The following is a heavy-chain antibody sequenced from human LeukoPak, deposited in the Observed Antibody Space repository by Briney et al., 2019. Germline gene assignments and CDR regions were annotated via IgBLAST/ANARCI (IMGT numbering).Heavy chain of an antibody. Sequence: SETLSLTCTVSGGSISNYYWSWIRQPAGKGLEWSGRIYSSGNSNYDPSLKSRVTMSVDTSKNQFSLKLSSVTAADTAVYYCARGSRISGTPSIFDYWGQGALVTVSS. J-gene: IGHJ4*02. CDR2: IYSSGNS. D-gene: IGHD1-20*01. CDR1: GGSISNYY. V-gene: IGHV4-4*07. CDR3: ARGSRISGTPSIFDY.